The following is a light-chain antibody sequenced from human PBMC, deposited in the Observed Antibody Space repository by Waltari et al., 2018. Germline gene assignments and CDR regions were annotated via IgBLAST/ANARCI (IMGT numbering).Light chain of an antibody. CDR1: ALPKQY. CDR2: KDS. V-gene: IGLV3-25*03. CDR3: QSAAGSVTV. Sequence: SYELTQPPSVSVSPGQTASITCSGDALPKQYAYWYQQKPGQAPVLGMFKDSARPSGIPERFSGSSSGTTATLTISGVQAEDEADYFCQSAAGSVTVFGGGTKLTVL. J-gene: IGLJ3*02.